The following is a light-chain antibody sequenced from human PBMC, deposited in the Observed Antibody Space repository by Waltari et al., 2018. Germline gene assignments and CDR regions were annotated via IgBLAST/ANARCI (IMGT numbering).Light chain of an antibody. CDR3: QQFNTFPLT. V-gene: IGKV1-9*01. Sequence: DIQLTQSPSFLSASVGDRVTITCRASQRIATFLTWYQLKPGKAPELLIYDASTLQTGVPSRFSASGSGTDFTLTISSLQPEDFATYYCQQFNTFPLTFGGGTKVEVK. CDR1: QRIATF. CDR2: DAS. J-gene: IGKJ4*01.